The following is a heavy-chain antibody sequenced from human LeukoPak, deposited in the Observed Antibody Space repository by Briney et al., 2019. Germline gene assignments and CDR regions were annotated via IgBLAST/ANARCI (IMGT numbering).Heavy chain of an antibody. CDR2: IYYSGST. D-gene: IGHD3-10*01. J-gene: IGHJ4*02. CDR1: GVSISSYY. Sequence: QTSETLSLTCTVSGVSISSYYWSWIRQPPGKGLEWIGYIYYSGSTNYNPSLKSRVTISVDTSKNQFSLKLSSVTAADTAVYYCARGTYYYGSGSYPFDYWGQGALVTVSS. CDR3: ARGTYYYGSGSYPFDY. V-gene: IGHV4-59*12.